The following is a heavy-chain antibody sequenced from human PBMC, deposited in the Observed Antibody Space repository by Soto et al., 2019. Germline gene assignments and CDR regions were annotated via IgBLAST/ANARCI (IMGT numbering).Heavy chain of an antibody. D-gene: IGHD3-16*01. V-gene: IGHV3-23*01. CDR3: ATLWREYYYGMDV. Sequence: WGSLRLSCAASGFTFSSYAMSWVRQAPGKGLEWVSAISGSGGSTYYADSVKGRFTISRDNSKNTLYLQMNSLRAEDAAVYYCATLWREYYYGMDVWGQGTTVTVSS. CDR2: ISGSGGST. J-gene: IGHJ6*02. CDR1: GFTFSSYA.